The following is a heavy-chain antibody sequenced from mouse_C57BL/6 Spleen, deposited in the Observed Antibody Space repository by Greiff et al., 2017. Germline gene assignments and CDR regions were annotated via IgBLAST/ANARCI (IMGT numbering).Heavy chain of an antibody. V-gene: IGHV15-2*01. Sequence: VQLQQSGSELRSPGSSVKLSCKDFDSEVFPIAYMSWVRQKPGHGFEWIGGILPSIGRTIYGEKFEDKATLDADTLSNTAYLELNSLTSEDSAIYYCARRGSSYEGFAYWGQGTLVTVSA. CDR2: ILPSIGRT. J-gene: IGHJ3*01. CDR3: ARRGSSYEGFAY. D-gene: IGHD1-1*01. CDR1: DSEVFPIAY.